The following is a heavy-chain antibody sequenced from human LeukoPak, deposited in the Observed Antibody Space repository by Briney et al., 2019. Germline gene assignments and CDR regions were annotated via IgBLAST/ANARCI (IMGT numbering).Heavy chain of an antibody. Sequence: GGSLRLSCAASGITFSSYAMHWVRQAPGKGLEWVAVISYDGSNKYYADSVKGRFTISRDNSKNTLYLQMNSLRAEDTAVYYCAREYYYDSSGYTPRGNVDYWGQGTLVTVSS. D-gene: IGHD3-22*01. J-gene: IGHJ4*02. V-gene: IGHV3-30-3*01. CDR1: GITFSSYA. CDR3: AREYYYDSSGYTPRGNVDY. CDR2: ISYDGSNK.